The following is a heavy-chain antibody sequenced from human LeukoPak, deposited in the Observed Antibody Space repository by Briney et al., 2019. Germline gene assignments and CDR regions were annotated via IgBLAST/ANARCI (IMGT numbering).Heavy chain of an antibody. J-gene: IGHJ6*04. Sequence: KAGGSLRLSSAASGFTFTSQSMNWVRQAPGKVREWVSSISSSSSYIYYADSVKGRFTISRDNAKNSLYLQMNSLRAEDTAVYYCAELGITMIGGVWGKGTTVTISS. V-gene: IGHV3-21*01. CDR3: AELGITMIGGV. CDR1: GFTFTSQS. CDR2: ISSSSSYI. D-gene: IGHD3-10*02.